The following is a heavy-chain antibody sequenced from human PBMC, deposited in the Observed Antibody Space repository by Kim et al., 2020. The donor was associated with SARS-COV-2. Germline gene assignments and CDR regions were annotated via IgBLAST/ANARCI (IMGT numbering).Heavy chain of an antibody. CDR1: GGSISSSGYY. CDR2: IYYSACS. CDR3: ARGRITIFGVVSGFDY. D-gene: IGHD3-3*01. J-gene: IGHJ4*01. Sequence: SETLSLTCSVSGGSISSSGYYWCWIRQPPGKGLEWIGNIYYSACSYYNSFLKRRAILLVDTINNLSSLKMSSVTAATTVEYSSARGRITIFGVVSGFDY. V-gene: IGHV4-31*03.